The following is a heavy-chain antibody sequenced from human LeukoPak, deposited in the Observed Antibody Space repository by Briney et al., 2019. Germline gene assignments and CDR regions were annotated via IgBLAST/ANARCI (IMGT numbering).Heavy chain of an antibody. CDR2: ISAYNGNT. J-gene: IGHJ4*02. CDR1: GYTFTSYG. D-gene: IGHD5-24*01. V-gene: IGHV1-18*01. Sequence: ASVKVSCKASGYTFTSYGISWVRQAPGQGLEWMGWISAYNGNTNYAQKLQGRVTMTTDTSTSTAYMELRSLRSDDTAVYYCARERRWPQPEYYFDYWGQGTLVTVSS. CDR3: ARERRWPQPEYYFDY.